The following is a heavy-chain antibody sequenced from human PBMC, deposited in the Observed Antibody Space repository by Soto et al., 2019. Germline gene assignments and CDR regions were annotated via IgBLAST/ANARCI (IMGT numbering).Heavy chain of an antibody. Sequence: QVQLVESGGGVVQPGRSLRLSCAASGFTFSTYGMHWVRQAPGKGLEWGAVISYDGNNKYYADSVKGRFTISRDNSKNTLYLQMRRLRAEDTAVYYCAKSVYNWNDGFFDYWGQGTLVTVSS. J-gene: IGHJ4*02. CDR1: GFTFSTYG. D-gene: IGHD1-1*01. V-gene: IGHV3-30*18. CDR3: AKSVYNWNDGFFDY. CDR2: ISYDGNNK.